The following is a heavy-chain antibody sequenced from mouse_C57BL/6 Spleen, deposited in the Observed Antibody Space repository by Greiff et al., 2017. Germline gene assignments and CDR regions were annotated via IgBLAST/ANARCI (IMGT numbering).Heavy chain of an antibody. Sequence: QVQLKESGAELVQPGASVKLSCKASGYAFSSYWMNWVKHRPGTGLEWIGQIYPGDGDTNYNGKFKGKATLTADKSSSTAYMQLSSLTSEDSAVYFCARYDYFDYWGQGTTLTVSS. CDR2: IYPGDGDT. D-gene: IGHD2-3*01. J-gene: IGHJ2*01. V-gene: IGHV1-80*01. CDR3: ARYDYFDY. CDR1: GYAFSSYW.